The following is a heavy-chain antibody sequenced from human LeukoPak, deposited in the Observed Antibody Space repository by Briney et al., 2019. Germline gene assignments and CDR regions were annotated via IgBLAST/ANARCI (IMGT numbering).Heavy chain of an antibody. D-gene: IGHD2-2*01. J-gene: IGHJ6*03. V-gene: IGHV4-39*07. Sequence: SETLSLTCTVSGGSISSSSYYWGWIRQPPGKGLEWIGSIYYSGSTYYNPSLKSRVTISVDTSKNQFSLKLSSVTAADTAVYYCARDQVGSSYYYYYMDVWGKGTTVTISS. CDR2: IYYSGST. CDR3: ARDQVGSSYYYYYMDV. CDR1: GGSISSSSYY.